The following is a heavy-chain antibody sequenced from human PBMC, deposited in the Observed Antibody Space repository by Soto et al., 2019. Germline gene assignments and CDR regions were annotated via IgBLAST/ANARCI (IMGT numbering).Heavy chain of an antibody. Sequence: GGSLRLSCAASGFTFSSYGMHWVRQAPGKGLEWVAVIWYDGSNKYYADSVKGRFTISRDNSKNTLYLQMNSLRAEDTAVYYCAREGVAVAGDAFDIWGQGTMVTVS. J-gene: IGHJ3*02. CDR2: IWYDGSNK. CDR3: AREGVAVAGDAFDI. D-gene: IGHD6-19*01. V-gene: IGHV3-33*01. CDR1: GFTFSSYG.